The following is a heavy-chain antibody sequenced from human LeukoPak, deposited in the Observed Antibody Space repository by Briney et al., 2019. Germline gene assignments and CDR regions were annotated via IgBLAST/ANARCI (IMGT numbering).Heavy chain of an antibody. CDR2: ISGGGGST. V-gene: IGHV3-23*01. J-gene: IGHJ4*02. Sequence: PGGSLRLSCAASGFTFNNYAMNWVPQAPGKGLEWVSSISGGGGSTYYADSAKGRFTISRDISQNTLYLQMNSLRAEDAAVYYCARDYADYVGFFFFDYWGQGTLVTVSS. D-gene: IGHD4-17*01. CDR3: ARDYADYVGFFFFDY. CDR1: GFTFNNYA.